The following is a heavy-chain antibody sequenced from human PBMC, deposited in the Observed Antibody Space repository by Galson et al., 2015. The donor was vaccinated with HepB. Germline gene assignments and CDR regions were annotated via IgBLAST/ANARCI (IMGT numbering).Heavy chain of an antibody. V-gene: IGHV3-21*01. CDR3: ARDGGEVQGVIIRTPNFDY. D-gene: IGHD3-10*01. CDR2: ISSSSSYI. Sequence: SLRLSCAASGVTFSSYSMNWVRQAPGKGLEWVSSISSSSSYIYYADSVKGRFTISRDNAKNSLYLQMNSLRAEDTAVYYCARDGGEVQGVIIRTPNFDYWGQGTLVTVSS. J-gene: IGHJ4*02. CDR1: GVTFSSYS.